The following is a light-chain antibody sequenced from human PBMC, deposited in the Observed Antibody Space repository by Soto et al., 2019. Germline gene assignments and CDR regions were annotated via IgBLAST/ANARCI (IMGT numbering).Light chain of an antibody. J-gene: IGKJ4*01. CDR3: QQRSKWPVP. CDR1: QSVNSY. V-gene: IGKV3-11*01. CDR2: DAT. Sequence: EILLTQSPAPLSLSPGERATLSCRASQSVNSYLGWYRQKPAQAPSLLIYDATSRATGIPARFSGSGCRTDLTLTIRSPEPEDFAVHYFQQRSKWPVPCGGGPEVEI.